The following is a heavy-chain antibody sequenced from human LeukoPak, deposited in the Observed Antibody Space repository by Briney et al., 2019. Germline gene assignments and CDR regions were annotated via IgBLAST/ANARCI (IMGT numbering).Heavy chain of an antibody. J-gene: IGHJ4*02. CDR1: GFTFSSYG. D-gene: IGHD3-3*01. CDR3: AKSENDSWSGLYYFDY. CDR2: IRYDGSNK. Sequence: GGSLRLSCAASGFTFSSYGMHWVRQAPGKGLEWGAFIRYDGSNKYYADSVKGRFTISRDNSKNTLYLQMNSLRAEDTAVYYCAKSENDSWSGLYYFDYWGQGTLVTVSS. V-gene: IGHV3-30*02.